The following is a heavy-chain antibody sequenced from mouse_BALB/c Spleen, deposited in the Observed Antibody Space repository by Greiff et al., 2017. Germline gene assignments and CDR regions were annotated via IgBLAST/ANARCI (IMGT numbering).Heavy chain of an antibody. J-gene: IGHJ1*01. CDR2: ISSGGSYT. D-gene: IGHD4-1*01. CDR3: TRDRGNWGYFDV. CDR1: GFTFSSYT. Sequence: EVMLVESGGGLVKPGGSLKLSCAASGFTFSSYTMSWVRQTPEKRLEWVATISSGGSYTYYPDSVKGRFTISRVNAKNTLYLQMSSLKSEDTAMYYCTRDRGNWGYFDVWGAGTTVTVSS. V-gene: IGHV5-6-4*01.